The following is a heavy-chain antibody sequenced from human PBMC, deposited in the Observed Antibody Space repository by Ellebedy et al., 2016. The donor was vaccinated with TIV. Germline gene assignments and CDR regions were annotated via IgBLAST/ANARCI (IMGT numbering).Heavy chain of an antibody. D-gene: IGHD3-22*01. CDR3: ARSYDSSGYYRRGFDI. CDR2: ISGSGYST. V-gene: IGHV3-23*01. J-gene: IGHJ3*02. CDR1: GFIFNHYS. Sequence: PGGSLRPSCAASGFIFNHYSMNWVRQAPGKGLEWVSAISGSGYSTYYADSVKGRFTISRDNSKDTLYLQMNSLRAEDTAVYFCARSYDSSGYYRRGFDIWGQGTMVTVSS.